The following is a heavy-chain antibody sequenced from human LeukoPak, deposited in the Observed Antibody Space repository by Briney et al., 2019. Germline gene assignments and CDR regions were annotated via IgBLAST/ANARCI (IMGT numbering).Heavy chain of an antibody. D-gene: IGHD1-26*01. CDR2: IYSEGSRT. J-gene: IGHJ3*02. Sequence: GGSLRLSCAASGFTFSSYAMSWVRQGPGKGLVWVSRIYSEGSRTTYADSVRGRFTISGDNAKNTLYLQMNSLRADDTAVYYCARSGRGGAFDIWGQGTMVTVSS. CDR1: GFTFSSYA. CDR3: ARSGRGGAFDI. V-gene: IGHV3-74*01.